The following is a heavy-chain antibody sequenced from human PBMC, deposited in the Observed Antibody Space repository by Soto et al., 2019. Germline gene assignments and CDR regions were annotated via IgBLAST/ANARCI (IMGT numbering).Heavy chain of an antibody. CDR2: ISDSGST. Sequence: QVQLQESGPGLVKPSETLSLTCTVSGGSIAYYYWTWIRQSPGKGLEWIGYISDSGSTTYNPSLRSLVTISVNTSKNQFSLKLNSVKAADTAVYYCARDSPAWFTYHDIDVWGQGTAVTVSS. J-gene: IGHJ6*02. D-gene: IGHD3-10*01. CDR3: ARDSPAWFTYHDIDV. CDR1: GGSIAYYY. V-gene: IGHV4-59*01.